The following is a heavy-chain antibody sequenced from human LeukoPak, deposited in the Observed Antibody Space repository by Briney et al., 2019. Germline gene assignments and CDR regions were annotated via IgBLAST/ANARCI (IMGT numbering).Heavy chain of an antibody. J-gene: IGHJ4*02. CDR2: ISYDESNK. CDR3: AKDRGYDLGPDY. V-gene: IGHV3-30*18. Sequence: GRALKLCSAPALFTPRTSGITWDFEGLRNRVDSGAVISYDESNKYYADSVKGRFTISRDNSKNTLYLQMNSLRAEDTAVYYCAKDRGYDLGPDYWGQGTLVTVSS. D-gene: IGHD5-12*01. CDR1: LFTPRTSG.